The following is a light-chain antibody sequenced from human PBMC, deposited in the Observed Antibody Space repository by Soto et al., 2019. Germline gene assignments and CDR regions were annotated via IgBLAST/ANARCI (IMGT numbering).Light chain of an antibody. J-gene: IGKJ1*01. CDR3: LQHSHFPWT. CDR1: QGIGEA. V-gene: IGKV1-17*01. Sequence: DIQMTQSPSSLSASVGDRVTITCRASQGIGEALNWYQQRPGQAPKRLIYVAFNRQSGVPSRFSGSGSGTEFTLTIDGLQPEDFTTYYCLQHSHFPWTFGQGTKVEIK. CDR2: VAF.